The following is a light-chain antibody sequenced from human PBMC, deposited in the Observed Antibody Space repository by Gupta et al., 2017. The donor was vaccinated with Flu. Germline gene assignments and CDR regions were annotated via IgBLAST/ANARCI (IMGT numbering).Light chain of an antibody. CDR1: SSNIGSNY. Sequence: SVLTQPPSASGTPGQRVTISCSGSSSNIGSNYVYWYQQRPGTAPKLLIYRNNQRPSGVPDRFSGSKSGTSASLAISGLRAEDEADYYCAAWDDSRSGWVFGGGTKLTVL. V-gene: IGLV1-47*01. CDR3: AAWDDSRSGWV. J-gene: IGLJ3*02. CDR2: RNN.